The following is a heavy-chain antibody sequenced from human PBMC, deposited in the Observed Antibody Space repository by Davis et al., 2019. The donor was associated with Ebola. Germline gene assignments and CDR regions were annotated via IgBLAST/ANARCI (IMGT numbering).Heavy chain of an antibody. J-gene: IGHJ6*02. D-gene: IGHD3-3*01. V-gene: IGHV3-30*02. Sequence: GGSLRLSCAASGFTFNIFDMHWVRQAPGRGLEWVAFVRSHGSDDHYADSVKGRFTISRDNAKNSLFLQMNSLRADDTAVYYCARYDFWSYGMDVWGQGTTVTVSS. CDR1: GFTFNIFD. CDR2: VRSHGSDD. CDR3: ARYDFWSYGMDV.